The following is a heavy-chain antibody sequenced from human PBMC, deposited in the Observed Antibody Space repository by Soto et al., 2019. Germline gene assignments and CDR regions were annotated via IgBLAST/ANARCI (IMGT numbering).Heavy chain of an antibody. CDR1: GGSLISGGYY. CDR3: ARPIGKKGFGVDV. CDR2: VSYSGRT. Sequence: QVQLQESGPGLVKPSQTLSLTCTVSGGSLISGGYYWSWIRQHPEKGLEWLGAVSYSGRTYDDPSPKSRITMSGDTSKNQFTLNLNSVTAADTAVNYFARPIGKKGFGVDVWGQGTKVPVSS. D-gene: IGHD3-16*02. V-gene: IGHV4-31*03. J-gene: IGHJ6*02.